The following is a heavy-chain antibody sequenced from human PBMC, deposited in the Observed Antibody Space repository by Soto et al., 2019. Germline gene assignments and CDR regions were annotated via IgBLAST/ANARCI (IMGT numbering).Heavy chain of an antibody. CDR2: INPNSGGT. CDR3: ARETGDIVTSDGWFDP. V-gene: IGHV1-2*04. D-gene: IGHD2-15*01. Sequence: ASVKVSCKASGYNFTGYYMHWVRQAPGQGLEWMGWINPNSGGTNYAQKFQGWVTMTREKSISTAYMELSRLRSDDTAVYYCARETGDIVTSDGWFDPWGQGTLVTVSS. J-gene: IGHJ5*02. CDR1: GYNFTGYY.